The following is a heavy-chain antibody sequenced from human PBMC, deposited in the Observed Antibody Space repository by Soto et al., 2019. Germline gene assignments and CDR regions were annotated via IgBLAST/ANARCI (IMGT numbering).Heavy chain of an antibody. D-gene: IGHD5-18*01. CDR1: GFTFSSFA. CDR3: AGPGYSSQDY. Sequence: GGSLRLSCAASGFTFSSFALSWLRQAPGKGLEWVSAISGSGDGTDYAASVKGRFTISRDNSKNTLYLQMNSLRAEDTAVYYCAGPGYSSQDYWGQGALVTVSS. V-gene: IGHV3-23*01. CDR2: ISGSGDGT. J-gene: IGHJ4*02.